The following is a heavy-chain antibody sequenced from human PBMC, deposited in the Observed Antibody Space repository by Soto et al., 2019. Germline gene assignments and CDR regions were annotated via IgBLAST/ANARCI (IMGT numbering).Heavy chain of an antibody. V-gene: IGHV1-46*02. D-gene: IGHD3-3*01. J-gene: IGHJ6*02. CDR3: ARAYDFWSGYFLDV. Sequence: GASVKVSCKASGYTFNRYFMHWVRQAPGQGLEWMGMINPGGGITRYGQKFQGRVTMTRDTSISTAYMELSRLRSDDTAVYYCARAYDFWSGYFLDVWGQGTTVTVSS. CDR1: GYTFNRYF. CDR2: INPGGGIT.